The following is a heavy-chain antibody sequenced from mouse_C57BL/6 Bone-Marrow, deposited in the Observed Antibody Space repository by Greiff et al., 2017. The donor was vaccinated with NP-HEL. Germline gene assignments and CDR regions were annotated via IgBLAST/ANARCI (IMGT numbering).Heavy chain of an antibody. Sequence: VKLMESGAELAKPGASVKLSCKASGYTFTSYWMNWVNQRPGQGLEWIGYINPSSGYTKYNQKFKDKATLTADKSSSTAYMQLSSLTYEDSAVYYCATRLGPYDCDYWGQGTTLTVTS. CDR3: ATRLGPYDCDY. V-gene: IGHV1-7*01. CDR1: GYTFTSYW. J-gene: IGHJ2*01. D-gene: IGHD4-1*01. CDR2: INPSSGYT.